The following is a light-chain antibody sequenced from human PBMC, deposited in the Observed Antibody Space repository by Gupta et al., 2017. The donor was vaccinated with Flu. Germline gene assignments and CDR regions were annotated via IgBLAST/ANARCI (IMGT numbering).Light chain of an antibody. V-gene: IGKV1-39*01. CDR1: QSISSY. CDR3: QQSYKYPRT. Sequence: DIQMTQSPLSLSASVGDRVTITCRASQSISSYLNWYQQKPGEAPKLLIYAASSVQSGLASRFRGSGSGTDVTLTITSLQTEDFATYYCQQSYKYPRTFGQGTKLEI. J-gene: IGKJ2*01. CDR2: AAS.